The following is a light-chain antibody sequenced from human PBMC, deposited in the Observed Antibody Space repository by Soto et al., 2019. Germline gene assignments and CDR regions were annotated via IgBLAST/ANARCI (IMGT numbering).Light chain of an antibody. J-gene: IGLJ2*01. CDR2: RND. Sequence: QSVLTQPPSTSGTPGQRVTISCSGSNSTIGSNAVNWSQHVPGTAPKVVIYRNDQRPSGVPDRFSGSKSGTSASLAISGLQSEYEADYFFASWDDILNVVFGGGTQLTVL. CDR3: ASWDDILNVV. V-gene: IGLV1-44*01. CDR1: NSTIGSNA.